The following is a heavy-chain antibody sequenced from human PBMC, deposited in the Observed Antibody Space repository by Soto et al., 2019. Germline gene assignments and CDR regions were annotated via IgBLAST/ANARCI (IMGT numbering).Heavy chain of an antibody. Sequence: PGGSLRLSCAASGFTFSSYSMNWVRQAPGKGLEWVSSISSGSSYIYYADSVKGRFTISRDNAKNSLYLQMNSLRAEDTAVYYCARVGGGYQLLHAFDIWGQGTMVTVSS. CDR2: ISSGSSYI. D-gene: IGHD2-2*01. V-gene: IGHV3-21*01. J-gene: IGHJ3*02. CDR1: GFTFSSYS. CDR3: ARVGGGYQLLHAFDI.